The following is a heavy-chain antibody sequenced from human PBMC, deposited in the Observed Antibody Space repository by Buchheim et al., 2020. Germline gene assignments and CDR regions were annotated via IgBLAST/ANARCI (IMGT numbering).Heavy chain of an antibody. J-gene: IGHJ4*02. CDR1: GFSLSTSGVA. CDR2: VYWDDDK. CDR3: ARRKWGFHSLSFDY. V-gene: IGHV2-5*02. D-gene: IGHD6-6*01. Sequence: QITLKESGPTLVKPTQTLTLTCTFSGFSLSTSGVAVGWFRQPPGQALEWLALVYWDDDKRYSPSLRSRLTVTKDTSKNQVVLTVTNMDPADMGTYFCARRKWGFHSLSFDYWGQGT.